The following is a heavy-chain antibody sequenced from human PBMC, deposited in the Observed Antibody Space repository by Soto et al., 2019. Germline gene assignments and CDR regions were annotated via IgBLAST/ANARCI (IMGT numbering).Heavy chain of an antibody. J-gene: IGHJ2*01. CDR2: SYYIVST. V-gene: IGHV4-31*03. D-gene: IGHD3-3*01. CDR3: ESACRWDPFWSGYSLYF. CDR1: VSSIISFLYY. Sequence: PSDTLALICTLFVSSIISFLYYLSWIRQHPWNCLDWIGYSYYIVSTYDNPSLESRVTISVDTSKNQFSLKLSSVTSADTAVYYCESACRWDPFWSGYSLYF.